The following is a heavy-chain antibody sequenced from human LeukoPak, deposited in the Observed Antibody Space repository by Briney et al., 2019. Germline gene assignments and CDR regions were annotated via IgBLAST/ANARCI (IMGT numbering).Heavy chain of an antibody. CDR2: IIPIFGTA. J-gene: IGHJ6*03. CDR3: ARSTREGGYYYYMDV. CDR1: GGTVSSYA. V-gene: IGHV1-69*05. Sequence: SVKVSCKASGGTVSSYAISWVRQAPGQGLEWMGGIIPIFGTANYAQKFQGRVAITTDESTSTAYMELSSLRSEDTAVYYCARSTREGGYYYYMDVWGKGTTVTVSS. D-gene: IGHD2-15*01.